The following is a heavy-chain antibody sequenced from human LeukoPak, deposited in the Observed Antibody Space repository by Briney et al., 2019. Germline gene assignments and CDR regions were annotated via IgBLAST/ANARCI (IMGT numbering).Heavy chain of an antibody. D-gene: IGHD3-16*02. CDR2: VYYSGST. Sequence: SETLSLTCTVSGGSISSHYWNWIRQPPGKGLEWVGYVYYSGSTSYNPSLMSRVTISVDTSKYQFSLKLSSVTAADTAVYYCARGHYIWGTYRQYFDYWGQGTLVTVSS. CDR3: ARGHYIWGTYRQYFDY. J-gene: IGHJ4*02. V-gene: IGHV4-59*11. CDR1: GGSISSHY.